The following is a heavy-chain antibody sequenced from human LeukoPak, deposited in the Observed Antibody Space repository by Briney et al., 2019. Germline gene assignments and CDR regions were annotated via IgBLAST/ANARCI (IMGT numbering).Heavy chain of an antibody. CDR2: INPSGGST. V-gene: IGHV1-46*01. CDR1: GYTFTSYY. Sequence: GASVKVSCKASGYTFTSYYMHWVRQAPGQGLEWMGIINPSGGSTSYAQKLQGRVTMTTDTSTSTAYMELRSLRSDDTAVYYCARDLGAARLSYYYYMDVWGKGTTVTVSS. J-gene: IGHJ6*03. CDR3: ARDLGAARLSYYYYMDV. D-gene: IGHD6-6*01.